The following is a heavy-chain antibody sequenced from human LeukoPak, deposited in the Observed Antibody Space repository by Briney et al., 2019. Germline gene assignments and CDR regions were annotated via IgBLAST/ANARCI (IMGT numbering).Heavy chain of an antibody. J-gene: IGHJ4*02. V-gene: IGHV4-4*07. Sequence: SETLSLTCTVSGGSISSYYWTWIRQSAGKGLEWIGRIHPSGSTSYNPSLESRVTMSVDTSKKQFSLKVTSVITTDTGVYYCARAPEFSSGWLLDWWGQGSLVTVSS. CDR2: IHPSGST. CDR1: GGSISSYY. CDR3: ARAPEFSSGWLLDW. D-gene: IGHD6-19*01.